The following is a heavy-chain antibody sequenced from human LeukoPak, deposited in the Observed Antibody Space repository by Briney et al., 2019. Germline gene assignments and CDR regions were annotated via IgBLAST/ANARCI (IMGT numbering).Heavy chain of an antibody. CDR2: ISAYNGNT. D-gene: IGHD5-24*01. Sequence: GASVKVSCKASGYTFTSYGINWVRQAPGQGLEWMGWISAYNGNTNYAQELQGRVTMTTDTSTTTAYMELRSLRSDGTAVYYCARPQEEDGYNYNWAFDYWGQGTLVTVSS. CDR3: ARPQEEDGYNYNWAFDY. J-gene: IGHJ4*02. CDR1: GYTFTSYG. V-gene: IGHV1-18*01.